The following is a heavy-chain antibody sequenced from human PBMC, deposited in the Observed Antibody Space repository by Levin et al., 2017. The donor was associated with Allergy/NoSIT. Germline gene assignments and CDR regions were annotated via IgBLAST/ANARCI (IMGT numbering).Heavy chain of an antibody. V-gene: IGHV3-30*18. J-gene: IGHJ4*02. Sequence: PGGSLRLSCATSGFTFTNYGMQWVRQAPGKGPEWVAVISFDASLSFYANSVKGRFTISRDDSKSPFYLQLNGLLPEDTALYYCAKERGPYVSKSFDYWGQGTLVTVSS. CDR1: GFTFTNYG. D-gene: IGHD2/OR15-2a*01. CDR3: AKERGPYVSKSFDY. CDR2: ISFDASLS.